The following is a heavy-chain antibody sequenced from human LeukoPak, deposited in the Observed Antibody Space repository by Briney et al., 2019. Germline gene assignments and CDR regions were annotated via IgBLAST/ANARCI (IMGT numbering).Heavy chain of an antibody. Sequence: GGSLRLSCAASGFTFSDYNMRWIRQAPGKGLEWVSSISRSGSTEYYADSVKGRFTISRDNSKNTLYLQMNSLRAEDTAVYYCARVPYIYGSMYYFDYWGQGNLVTVSS. CDR3: ARVPYIYGSMYYFDY. V-gene: IGHV3-11*04. CDR1: GFTFSDYN. D-gene: IGHD5-18*01. CDR2: ISRSGSTE. J-gene: IGHJ4*02.